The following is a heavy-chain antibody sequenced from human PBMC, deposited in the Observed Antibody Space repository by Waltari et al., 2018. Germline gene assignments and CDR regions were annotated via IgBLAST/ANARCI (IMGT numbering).Heavy chain of an antibody. J-gene: IGHJ4*02. D-gene: IGHD2-15*01. CDR3: TRVRIVMGEGIY. Sequence: EVQLAESGGNLVQPGGSLRLSCAVSGFRLSSYEMNWVRQAPGKGLEWISYISISGATEYYADSVRGRFIISRDNAKNTLYLQMNNLRAEDTAVYYCTRVRIVMGEGIYWGQGTQVTVSS. V-gene: IGHV3-48*03. CDR2: ISISGATE. CDR1: GFRLSSYE.